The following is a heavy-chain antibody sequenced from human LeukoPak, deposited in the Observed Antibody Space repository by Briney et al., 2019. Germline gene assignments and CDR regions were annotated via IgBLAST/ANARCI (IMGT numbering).Heavy chain of an antibody. J-gene: IGHJ5*02. CDR1: GLSLRSSGVG. Sequence: SGPTLVNPTQTLTLTCTFSGLSLRSSGVGVGWIRQPPGKALEWLALIYWDDDKRYSPSLKNRLTITKDTSKNQVVLTMTNMDPVDTATYYCAHRRGSNWFDPWGQGTLVTVSS. CDR2: IYWDDDK. V-gene: IGHV2-5*02. D-gene: IGHD3-16*01. CDR3: AHRRGSNWFDP.